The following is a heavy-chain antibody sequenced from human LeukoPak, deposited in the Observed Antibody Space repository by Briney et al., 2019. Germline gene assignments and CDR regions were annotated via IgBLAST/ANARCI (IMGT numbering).Heavy chain of an antibody. CDR1: GGSISSSSYY. Sequence: SGTLSLTCTVSGGSISSSSYYWGWIRQPPGKGLEWIGSIYYSGSTYYNPSLKSRVTISVDTSKNQFSLKLSSVTAADTAVYHCARRGSGWYYFDYWGQGTLVTVSS. CDR2: IYYSGST. CDR3: ARRGSGWYYFDY. V-gene: IGHV4-39*01. D-gene: IGHD6-19*01. J-gene: IGHJ4*02.